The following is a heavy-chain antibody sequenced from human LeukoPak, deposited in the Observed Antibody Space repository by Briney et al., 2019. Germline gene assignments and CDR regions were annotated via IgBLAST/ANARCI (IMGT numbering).Heavy chain of an antibody. J-gene: IGHJ4*02. CDR3: ASGGSGEGY. CDR2: INYSRST. V-gene: IGHV4-31*03. CDR1: GGSISSGAHY. D-gene: IGHD7-27*01. Sequence: SQTVSLTCTVSGGSISSGAHYWSWIRQHPGKGLEWIGYINYSRSTYYSPSLKSRVTISADTSKNQFSLKLSSVTAADTAVYYCASGGSGEGYWGQGTLVTVSS.